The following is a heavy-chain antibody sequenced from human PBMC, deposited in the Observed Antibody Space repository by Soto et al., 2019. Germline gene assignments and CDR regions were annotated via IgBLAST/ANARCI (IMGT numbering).Heavy chain of an antibody. CDR3: ASSYGSGYRAFDY. Sequence: QVQLVQSGAAVKRPGSSVKVSCKASGDTFTFYSINWVRQAPGLGLEWMGRSNPILSMSNYAQRFQGRVTMTADKSTSTAYMELSSLRSEDTAIYYCASSYGSGYRAFDYWGQGALVTVSS. CDR1: GDTFTFYS. J-gene: IGHJ4*02. V-gene: IGHV1-69*02. D-gene: IGHD3-10*01. CDR2: SNPILSMS.